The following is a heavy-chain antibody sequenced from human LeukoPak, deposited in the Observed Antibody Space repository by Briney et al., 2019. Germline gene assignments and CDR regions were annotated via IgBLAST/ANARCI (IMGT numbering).Heavy chain of an antibody. D-gene: IGHD3-10*01. V-gene: IGHV4-39*07. J-gene: IGHJ4*02. CDR2: IYHSGST. Sequence: SETLSLTCIVSGGFIARSDYYWAWIRQPPGKGLEWIGSIYHSGSTYYNPSLKSRVTISVDKSKNQFSLKLSSVTAADTAVYYCARAAPGDFDYWGQGTLVTVSS. CDR3: ARAAPGDFDY. CDR1: GGFIARSDYY.